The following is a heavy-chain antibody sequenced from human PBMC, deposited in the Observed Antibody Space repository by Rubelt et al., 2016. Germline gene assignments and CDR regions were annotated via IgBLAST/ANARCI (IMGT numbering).Heavy chain of an antibody. CDR2: LNHSGST. CDR3: ATSGGNGGDFDY. J-gene: IGHJ4*02. D-gene: IGHD4-23*01. CDR1: GGSFSGYY. Sequence: QVQLQQWGAGLLKPSETLSLTCAVYGGSFSGYYWSWIRQPPGKGLEWIGELNHSGSTNYNPSLKSRVTMSVETAKDQCSLKLSSGTAADTAVYYCATSGGNGGDFDYWGQGTLVTVSS. V-gene: IGHV4-34*01.